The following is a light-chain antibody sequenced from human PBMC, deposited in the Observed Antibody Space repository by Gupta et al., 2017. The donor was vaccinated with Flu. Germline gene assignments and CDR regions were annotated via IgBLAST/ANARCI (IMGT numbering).Light chain of an antibody. CDR3: CSYDGSYPII. CDR2: YGR. Sequence: SVTISCTGSGSDVGNSKYVSWSQQKPDKAPILIIDYGRKRPSGVPDRFSGSKSCNSAFLTISGLQAEDEADYYCCSYDGSYPIIFGGGTKLTVL. J-gene: IGLJ2*01. V-gene: IGLV2-11*01. CDR1: GSDVGNSKY.